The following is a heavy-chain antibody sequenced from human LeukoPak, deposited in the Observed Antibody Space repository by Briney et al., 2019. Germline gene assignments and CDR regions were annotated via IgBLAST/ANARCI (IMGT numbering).Heavy chain of an antibody. CDR2: ISGSGGST. CDR1: GFTISSYA. D-gene: IGHD3-22*01. V-gene: IGHV3-23*01. J-gene: IGHJ4*02. CDR3: ASYRYYYDSSGFCDY. Sequence: GGSLRLSCAASGFTISSYAMSWVRQAPGKGLEWVSAISGSGGSTYYADSVKGRFTISRDNFKNTLYLQMNSMRAEDTAVYYCASYRYYYDSSGFCDYWGQGTLVTVSS.